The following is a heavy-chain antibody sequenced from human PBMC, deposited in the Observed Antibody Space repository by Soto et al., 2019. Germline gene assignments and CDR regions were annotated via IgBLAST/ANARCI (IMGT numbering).Heavy chain of an antibody. CDR1: GFTFSSYG. Sequence: GGSLRLSCAASGFTFSSYGMHWVRQAPGKGLEWVTFISYDGRNTYNADSVKGRFTISRDNSKNTLYLQMNSLRAEDTAVYYCAKDRVIYSGFISHFDYWGQGTLVTVSS. CDR3: AKDRVIYSGFISHFDY. J-gene: IGHJ4*02. V-gene: IGHV3-30*18. D-gene: IGHD5-12*01. CDR2: ISYDGRNT.